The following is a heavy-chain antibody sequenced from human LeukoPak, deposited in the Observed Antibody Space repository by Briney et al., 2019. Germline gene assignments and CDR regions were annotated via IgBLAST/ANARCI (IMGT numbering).Heavy chain of an antibody. Sequence: GGSLRLSCAASGFTFSSYAMSWVRQAPGKGLEWVSAISGSGGSTYYADSVKGRFTISRDNSKNTLYLQMNSLRAEDTAIYYCAKDRGLAVAGLFDYWGQGALVTVSS. D-gene: IGHD6-19*01. CDR3: AKDRGLAVAGLFDY. CDR2: ISGSGGST. CDR1: GFTFSSYA. J-gene: IGHJ4*02. V-gene: IGHV3-23*01.